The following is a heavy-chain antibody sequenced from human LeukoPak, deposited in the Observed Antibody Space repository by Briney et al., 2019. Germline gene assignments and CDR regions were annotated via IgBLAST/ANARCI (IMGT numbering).Heavy chain of an antibody. Sequence: GGSLSLSCAASGFTFRSHWMTWVRQVPGKGLEWVANINQDGSEKFYVDSVKGRFTISRDNAKNSLYLQMNSLRAEDTALYYCARDNSDYVEGDSWGQGTLVTVSS. CDR2: INQDGSEK. J-gene: IGHJ4*02. CDR1: GFTFRSHW. V-gene: IGHV3-7*01. D-gene: IGHD4-11*01. CDR3: ARDNSDYVEGDS.